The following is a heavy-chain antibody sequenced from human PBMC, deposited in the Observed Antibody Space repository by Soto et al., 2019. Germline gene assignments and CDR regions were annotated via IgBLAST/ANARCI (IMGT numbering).Heavy chain of an antibody. Sequence: SVKVSCKASGFTFTSSAVQWVRQARGQRLEWIGWIAVGSGYTNYAQRFQDRVTLTRDMSTATTYMELSRLTSEDTAIYYCAADATAWQQMVPSDYWGQGTLVTVSS. V-gene: IGHV1-58*01. CDR2: IAVGSGYT. CDR3: AADATAWQQMVPSDY. CDR1: GFTFTSSA. D-gene: IGHD2-8*01. J-gene: IGHJ4*02.